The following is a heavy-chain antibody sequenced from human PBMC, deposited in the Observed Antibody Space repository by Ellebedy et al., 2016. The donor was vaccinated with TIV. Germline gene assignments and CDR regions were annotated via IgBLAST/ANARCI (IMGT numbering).Heavy chain of an antibody. Sequence: GESLKISXAASGFTFSSYSMNWVRQAPGKGLEWVSYISSSSSTIYYADSVKGRFTISRDNAKNSLYLQMNSLRAEDTAVYYCASAGATDFDYWGQGTLVTVSS. CDR1: GFTFSSYS. CDR2: ISSSSSTI. J-gene: IGHJ4*02. D-gene: IGHD1-26*01. V-gene: IGHV3-48*04. CDR3: ASAGATDFDY.